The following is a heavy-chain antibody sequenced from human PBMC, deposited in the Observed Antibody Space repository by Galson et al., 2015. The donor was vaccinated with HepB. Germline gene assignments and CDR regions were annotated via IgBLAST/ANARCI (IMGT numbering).Heavy chain of an antibody. Sequence: SVKVSCKASGGTFSSYAISWVRQAPGQGLEWMGGIIPIFGTANYAQKFQGRVTITADKSTSTAYMELSSLRSEDTAVYYCARDALNSGSYYHYYGMDVWGQGTTVTVSS. J-gene: IGHJ6*02. V-gene: IGHV1-69*06. CDR3: ARDALNSGSYYHYYGMDV. CDR2: IIPIFGTA. CDR1: GGTFSSYA. D-gene: IGHD1-26*01.